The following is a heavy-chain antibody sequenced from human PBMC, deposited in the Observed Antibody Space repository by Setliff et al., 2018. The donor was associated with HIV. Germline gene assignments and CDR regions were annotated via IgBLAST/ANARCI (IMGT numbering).Heavy chain of an antibody. V-gene: IGHV4-39*02. CDR3: AGDVGASYYYYYYMDV. D-gene: IGHD3-16*01. J-gene: IGHJ6*03. CDR2: IYYSGST. Sequence: LSLTCTVSGGSISSSSYYWGWIRQPPGKGLEWIGSIYYSGSTYYNPSLKSRVTISVDTSKNQFSLKLSSVTAADTAVYYCAGDVGASYYYYYYMDVWGKGTTVTVSS. CDR1: GGSISSSSYY.